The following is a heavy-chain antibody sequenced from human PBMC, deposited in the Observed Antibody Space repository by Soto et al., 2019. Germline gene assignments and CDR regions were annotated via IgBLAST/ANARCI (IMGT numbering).Heavy chain of an antibody. CDR3: ARDPWTYCSGGSCYPNWFDP. V-gene: IGHV3-33*01. CDR2: IWYDGSNK. J-gene: IGHJ5*02. Sequence: PGGSLRLSCAASGFTFSSYGMHWVRQAPGKGLEWVAVIWYDGSNKYYADSVKGRFTISRDNSKNTLYLQMNSLRAEDTAVYYCARDPWTYCSGGSCYPNWFDPWGQGTLVTAPQ. D-gene: IGHD2-15*01. CDR1: GFTFSSYG.